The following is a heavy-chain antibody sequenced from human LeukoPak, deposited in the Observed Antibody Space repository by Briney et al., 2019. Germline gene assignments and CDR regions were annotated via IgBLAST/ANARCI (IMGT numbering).Heavy chain of an antibody. CDR3: ARDNYYDSSGYVDY. CDR1: GFTVSSNY. Sequence: QPGGSLRLSCAASGFTVSSNYMSWVRQAPGKGLEWVSVIYSGGSTYYADSVKGRFTISRDNSKNTLYLQMNSLRAEDTAVYYCARDNYYDSSGYVDYWGQGTLVTVSS. CDR2: IYSGGST. D-gene: IGHD3-22*01. J-gene: IGHJ4*02. V-gene: IGHV3-66*02.